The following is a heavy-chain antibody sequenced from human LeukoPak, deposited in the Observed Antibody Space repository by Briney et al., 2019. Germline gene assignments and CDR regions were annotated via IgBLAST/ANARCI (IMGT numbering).Heavy chain of an antibody. V-gene: IGHV6-1*01. CDR2: TYYRSKWYN. Sequence: SQTLSLTCAISGDSVSSNSAAWNWIRQSPSRGLEWLGRTYYRSKWYNDYAVSVKSRITINPDTSKNQFSLQLNSVTPEDTAVYYCAGGGYSSSFDYYYYMDVWGKGTTVTVSS. J-gene: IGHJ6*03. D-gene: IGHD6-13*01. CDR1: GDSVSSNSAA. CDR3: AGGGYSSSFDYYYYMDV.